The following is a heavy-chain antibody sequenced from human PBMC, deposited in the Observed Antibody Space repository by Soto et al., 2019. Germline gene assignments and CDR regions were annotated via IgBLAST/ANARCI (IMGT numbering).Heavy chain of an antibody. CDR3: ARHTPAISISDH. Sequence: TLSLTCTVSGGSISSSSYYWGWIRQPPGKGLEWIGRIYYSGSTYYNPSLKSRVTISVDTSKNQFSLKLSSVTAADTAVYYCARHTPAISISDHWGQGTLVTVSS. V-gene: IGHV4-39*01. D-gene: IGHD2-15*01. J-gene: IGHJ4*02. CDR2: IYYSGST. CDR1: GGSISSSSYY.